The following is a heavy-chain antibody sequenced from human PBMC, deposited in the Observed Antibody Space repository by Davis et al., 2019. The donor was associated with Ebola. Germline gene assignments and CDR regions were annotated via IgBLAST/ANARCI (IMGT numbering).Heavy chain of an antibody. Sequence: AASVKVSCKASGYSFKNYAISWVRQAPGQGLEWMGIINPSGGSTSYAQKFQGRVTMTRDTSTSTVYMELSSLRSEDTAVYYCATRPKAVVDDAFDIWGQGTLVTVSS. CDR2: INPSGGST. J-gene: IGHJ3*02. D-gene: IGHD4-23*01. V-gene: IGHV1-46*02. CDR1: GYSFKNYA. CDR3: ATRPKAVVDDAFDI.